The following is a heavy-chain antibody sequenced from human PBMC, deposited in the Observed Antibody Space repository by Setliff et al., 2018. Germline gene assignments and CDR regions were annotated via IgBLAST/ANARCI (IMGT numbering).Heavy chain of an antibody. V-gene: IGHV1-46*01. J-gene: IGHJ4*02. CDR1: GGTFSSYA. D-gene: IGHD3-22*01. CDR2: INPSGGST. Sequence: ASVKVSCKASGGTFSSYAISWVRQAPGQGLEWMGIINPSGGSTSYAQKFQGRVTMTRDTSTSTVYMELSSLRSEDTAVYYCARQIALGDSSGYGTRSPRAALHYWGQGTLVTVSS. CDR3: ARQIALGDSSGYGTRSPRAALHY.